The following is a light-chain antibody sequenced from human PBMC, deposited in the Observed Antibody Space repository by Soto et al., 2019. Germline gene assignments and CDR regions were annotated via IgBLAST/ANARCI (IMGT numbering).Light chain of an antibody. CDR2: DAS. J-gene: IGKJ4*01. V-gene: IGKV1-5*01. CDR1: QSISNW. Sequence: DIQMSQSPSTLSASVGDRVTITCRASQSISNWLAWYQQQPGKAPKLLIYDASSLESGVPSRFSGSGSGTEFTLTISSLQPDDFATYFCQQSYTYPLTFGGGTKVDIK. CDR3: QQSYTYPLT.